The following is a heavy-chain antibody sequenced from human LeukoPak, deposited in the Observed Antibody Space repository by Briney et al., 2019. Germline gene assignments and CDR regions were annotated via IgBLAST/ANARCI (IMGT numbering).Heavy chain of an antibody. CDR2: ISAYNGNT. J-gene: IGHJ5*02. CDR3: ARVKRGYFGQPSNWFDP. V-gene: IGHV1-18*04. D-gene: IGHD3-3*01. CDR1: GYTFTGYY. Sequence: ASVKVSCKASGYTFTGYYMHWVRQAPGQGLEWMGWISAYNGNTNYAQKLQGRVTMTTDTSTSTAYMELRSLRSDDTAVYYCARVKRGYFGQPSNWFDPWGQGTLVTVSS.